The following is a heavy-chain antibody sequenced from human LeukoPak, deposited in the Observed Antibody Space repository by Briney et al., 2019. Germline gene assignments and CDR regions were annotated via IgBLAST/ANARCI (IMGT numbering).Heavy chain of an antibody. CDR1: GFTFSSYG. J-gene: IGHJ4*02. CDR3: AKGLYDILTGYYPLFDY. D-gene: IGHD3-9*01. V-gene: IGHV3-30*18. Sequence: GRSLSLSCAAYGFTFSSYGMHWVRQAPGQGLEWVAAISYDGSNKYYADSVNGRFTISRDNSKNTLYMQMNSLRAEDTAVYYCAKGLYDILTGYYPLFDYWGQGTLVTVSS. CDR2: ISYDGSNK.